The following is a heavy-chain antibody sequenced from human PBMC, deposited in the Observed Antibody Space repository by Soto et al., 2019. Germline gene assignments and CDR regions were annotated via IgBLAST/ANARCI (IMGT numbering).Heavy chain of an antibody. Sequence: DVQLVESGGGLAQPGGSLRLSCVGSGFTFSSYWMHWVRQAPGKGLVWVSRINADGSTTNYADSVKGRFTVSRDNAKNAVCPQMNSLRDEDTVVYFCATGEWYRFDYWGQGTLLTVSP. V-gene: IGHV3-74*01. D-gene: IGHD3-3*01. CDR2: INADGSTT. CDR1: GFTFSSYW. CDR3: ATGEWYRFDY. J-gene: IGHJ4*02.